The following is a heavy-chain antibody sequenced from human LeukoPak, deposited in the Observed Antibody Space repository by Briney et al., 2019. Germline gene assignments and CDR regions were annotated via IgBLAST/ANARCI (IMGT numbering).Heavy chain of an antibody. CDR3: AKSCDNLAAYSLNYYYSMDF. CDR1: GFTFSSYG. Sequence: GRSLRLSCAASGFTFSSYGMHWVRQAPGKGLEWVTFIRCDGSNKFYADSVKGRFTISRDNSKNTLFLQMNSLRTEDTAVYYCAKSCDNLAAYSLNYYYSMDFWGKGTTVTISS. CDR2: IRCDGSNK. D-gene: IGHD3-9*01. V-gene: IGHV3-30*02. J-gene: IGHJ6*03.